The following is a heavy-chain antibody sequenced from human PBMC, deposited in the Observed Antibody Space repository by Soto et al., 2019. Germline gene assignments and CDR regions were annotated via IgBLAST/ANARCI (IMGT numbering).Heavy chain of an antibody. Sequence: SVKVSCKASGYTFTSYGISWVRQAPGQGLEWMGWISTYNGNTNYAQKLQGRVTMTTDTSTSTAYMELRSLRSDDTAGYYCARDEGREYSYGTFDYWGQGPLVTVSS. CDR2: ISTYNGNT. CDR1: GYTFTSYG. V-gene: IGHV1-18*01. D-gene: IGHD5-18*01. J-gene: IGHJ4*02. CDR3: ARDEGREYSYGTFDY.